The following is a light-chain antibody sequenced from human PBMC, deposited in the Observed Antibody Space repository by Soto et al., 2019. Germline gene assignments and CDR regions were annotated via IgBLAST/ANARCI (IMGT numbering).Light chain of an antibody. V-gene: IGKV3-11*01. Sequence: EIVLTQSPATLSLSPGERATLSCRASQSVRSYLAWYQQKPGQAPRLLIHDASNRATGIPARFSGSGSGTDFTLTITSLDPEDFAVYYCQQRSNWPITFGQGTRLEIK. J-gene: IGKJ5*01. CDR1: QSVRSY. CDR3: QQRSNWPIT. CDR2: DAS.